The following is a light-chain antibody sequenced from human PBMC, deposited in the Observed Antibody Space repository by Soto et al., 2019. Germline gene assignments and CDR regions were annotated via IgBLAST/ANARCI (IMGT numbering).Light chain of an antibody. CDR3: QQYVTSPWA. J-gene: IGKJ1*01. CDR2: GAS. V-gene: IGKV3-20*01. CDR1: QSVKTF. Sequence: EIVLTQSPGTLSLSPGERATLSCGASQSVKTFLVWYQQRPGQAPRLLIYGASNRAIGIPDRFSGSGSGTDFTLTISRLEPEDFAVYYCQQYVTSPWAFGQGTKVDIK.